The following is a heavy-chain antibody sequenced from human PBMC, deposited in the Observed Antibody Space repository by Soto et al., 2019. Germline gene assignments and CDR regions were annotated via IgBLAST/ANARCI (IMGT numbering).Heavy chain of an antibody. Sequence: GGSVRLSCAASGVSFSNYWMTWVRQAPGKGLEWVANIKPDGSVKYYLDSVKGRFTISRDNAKNSLFLQMDSLRAEDTAVYYCARVLLPAGYYCYYMDVWGEGTTVTVSS. V-gene: IGHV3-7*01. CDR1: GVSFSNYW. J-gene: IGHJ6*03. CDR2: IKPDGSVK. CDR3: ARVLLPAGYYCYYMDV. D-gene: IGHD3-22*01.